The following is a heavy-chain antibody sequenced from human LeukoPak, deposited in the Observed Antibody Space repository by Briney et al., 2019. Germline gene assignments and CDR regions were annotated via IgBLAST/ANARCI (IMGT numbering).Heavy chain of an antibody. Sequence: PGGSLRLSCAASGFNFMSYGMHWVRQVPGKGLEWVAFIRHDGTDKYYADSVKGRFTISRDNSDETLYLQMSSLRVDDTAVYYCAKLGRVSVALYHFDYWGQGALVTVSS. CDR2: IRHDGTDK. V-gene: IGHV3-30*02. CDR1: GFNFMSYG. D-gene: IGHD6-19*01. J-gene: IGHJ4*02. CDR3: AKLGRVSVALYHFDY.